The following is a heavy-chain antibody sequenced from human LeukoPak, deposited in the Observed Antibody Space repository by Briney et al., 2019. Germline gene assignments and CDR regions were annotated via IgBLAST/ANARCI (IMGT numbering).Heavy chain of an antibody. J-gene: IGHJ4*02. V-gene: IGHV3-15*01. CDR3: TTLYGSGRFD. CDR1: GFIVSNVW. Sequence: PGGSLRLSCAASGFIVSNVWMSWVRQAPGKGLEWVGRIRSKTLGGTTDYTAPVEGRFTISRDDSKNTLYLQMNSLKIEDTAAYYCTTLYGSGRFDWGQGTLVTVSS. D-gene: IGHD3-10*01. CDR2: IRSKTLGGTT.